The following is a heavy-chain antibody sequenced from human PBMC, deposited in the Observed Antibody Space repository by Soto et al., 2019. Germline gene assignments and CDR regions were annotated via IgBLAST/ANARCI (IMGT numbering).Heavy chain of an antibody. Sequence: QVQLQESGPGLVKPSQTLSLTCTVSGGSISSGSYYWSWIRQLPGKGLEWIGYIYYSGSTYYNPSLTSRVTIAVDTSKNQVSLKLNSVTAADTAVYYCATRTDYYYGSGSLGGMDVWGQGTTVTVSS. CDR2: IYYSGST. D-gene: IGHD3-10*01. J-gene: IGHJ6*02. V-gene: IGHV4-31*03. CDR3: ATRTDYYYGSGSLGGMDV. CDR1: GGSISSGSYY.